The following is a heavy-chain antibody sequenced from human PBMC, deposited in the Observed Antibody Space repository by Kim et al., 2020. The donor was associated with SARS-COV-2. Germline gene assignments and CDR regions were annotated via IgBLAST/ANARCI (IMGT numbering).Heavy chain of an antibody. V-gene: IGHV4-4*07. CDR1: GASIISYY. J-gene: IGHJ6*02. Sequence: SETLSLTCTFSGASIISYYCTWIWHSAGKGLEWIGRMHSGGNTNYNPSLQSRATMSVDTSKNKFSLSLRSVTAADTAVYYCAGVNPSYYSGAHVWYAMDVWGQGTTVTVAS. CDR2: MHSGGNT. D-gene: IGHD3-10*01. CDR3: AGVNPSYYSGAHVWYAMDV.